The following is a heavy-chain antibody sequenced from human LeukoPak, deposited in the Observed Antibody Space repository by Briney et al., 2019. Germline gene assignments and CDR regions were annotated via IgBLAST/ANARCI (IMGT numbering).Heavy chain of an antibody. Sequence: SETLSLTCTVSGASISTTTYYWGWIRQPPGKGLEWIGSIYYGGSTYYNPSLKSRVTISRDTSKNQFSLRLSSVTAADTAVYYCARHNIASDGARLFDFWGRGTLVAVSS. CDR1: GASISTTTYY. CDR2: IYYGGST. V-gene: IGHV4-39*07. CDR3: ARHNIASDGARLFDF. D-gene: IGHD4-17*01. J-gene: IGHJ4*02.